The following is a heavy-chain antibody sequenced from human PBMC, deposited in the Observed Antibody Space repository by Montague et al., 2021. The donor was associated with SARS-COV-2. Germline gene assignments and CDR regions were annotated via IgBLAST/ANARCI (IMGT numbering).Heavy chain of an antibody. V-gene: IGHV4-4*02. CDR2: THQWGGT. CDR1: GDSINSEHW. Sequence: SETLSLTCAVSGDSINSEHWWSWVRQPPGKGLEWIVETHQWGGTNYNPSLRSRVSIFLDKSKNQFSLTLTSVTAADTAVYYCARAQNTCFIANCVNYFDIWGLGALVTVSS. D-gene: IGHD1-1*01. J-gene: IGHJ4*02. CDR3: ARAQNTCFIANCVNYFDI.